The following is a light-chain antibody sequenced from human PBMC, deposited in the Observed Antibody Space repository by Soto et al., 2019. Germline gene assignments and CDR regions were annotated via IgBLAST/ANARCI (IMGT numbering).Light chain of an antibody. Sequence: QSVLTQPPSVSGAPGQRVTISCTGGSSNIGAGYDVHWYQQLPGTAPKLLVHGNTDRPSGVPDRFSGSKSGTSASLAITGLQAEDEADYYCQSYDSSLSGWLFGGGTKLTVL. CDR3: QSYDSSLSGWL. CDR1: SSNIGAGYD. V-gene: IGLV1-40*01. CDR2: GNT. J-gene: IGLJ2*01.